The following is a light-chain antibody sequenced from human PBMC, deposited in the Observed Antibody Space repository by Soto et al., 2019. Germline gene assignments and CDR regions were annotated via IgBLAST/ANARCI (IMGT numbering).Light chain of an antibody. Sequence: DIQMTQSPSSVSASVGDTVTITCRASQGVGVWLGWYQQKPGKAPHLLIYGASGMQVGVPSRFSGRVSGADFALTISNLQPEDFATYYCQQRYSHPLTFGAGTKVEIK. CDR1: QGVGVW. V-gene: IGKV1-12*01. CDR2: GAS. J-gene: IGKJ4*01. CDR3: QQRYSHPLT.